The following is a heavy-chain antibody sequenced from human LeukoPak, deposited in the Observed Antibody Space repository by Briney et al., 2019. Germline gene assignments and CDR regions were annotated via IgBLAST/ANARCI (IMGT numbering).Heavy chain of an antibody. CDR3: ARVEYTLLEWFKESAEYFQH. CDR2: IWYDGSNK. V-gene: IGHV3-33*01. D-gene: IGHD3-3*01. CDR1: GFTFSSYG. Sequence: TGGSLRLSCAASGFTFSSYGMHWVRQAPGKGLEWVAVIWYDGSNKYYADSVKGRFTISRHNSKNTLYLQMNSLRAEDTAVYYCARVEYTLLEWFKESAEYFQHWGQGTLVTVSS. J-gene: IGHJ1*01.